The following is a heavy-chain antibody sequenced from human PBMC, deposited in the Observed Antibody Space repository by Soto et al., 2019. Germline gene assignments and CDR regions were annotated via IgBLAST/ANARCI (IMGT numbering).Heavy chain of an antibody. D-gene: IGHD2-2*01. CDR2: IIPITGTA. J-gene: IGHJ6*02. CDR3: ARSQGSSTSLDIYYYYYYGMDV. CDR1: GGTFGSYA. Sequence: QVQLVQSGAEVKKPGSSVKVSCKASGGTFGSYAISWVRQAPGQGPEWMGGIIPITGTANYAQKFQGRVTITADESTSTASMQLSSLRSEDTAVYYCARSQGSSTSLDIYYYYYYGMDVWGQGTTVTVSS. V-gene: IGHV1-69*01.